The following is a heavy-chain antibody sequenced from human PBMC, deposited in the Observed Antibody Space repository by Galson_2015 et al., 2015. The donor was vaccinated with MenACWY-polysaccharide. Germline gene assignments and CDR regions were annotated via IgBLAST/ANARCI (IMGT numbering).Heavy chain of an antibody. D-gene: IGHD3-10*01. Sequence: SLRLSCAASGFTFSSYDMNWVRQAPGKGLEWVSFIDSSGSTIYYADSVKGRFTISRDNAKNSLYLQMNSLRAEDTAVYYCARDYYGSGARGWGQGTLVTVSS. J-gene: IGHJ4*02. CDR1: GFTFSSYD. CDR3: ARDYYGSGARG. CDR2: IDSSGSTI. V-gene: IGHV3-48*03.